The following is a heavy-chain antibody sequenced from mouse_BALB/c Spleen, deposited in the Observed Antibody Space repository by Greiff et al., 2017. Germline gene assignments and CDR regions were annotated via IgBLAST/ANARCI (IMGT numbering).Heavy chain of an antibody. CDR3: ARQSYGGSYGFAY. D-gene: IGHD1-1*01. V-gene: IGHV5-9-4*01. CDR1: GFTFSSYA. CDR2: ISSGGSYT. Sequence: EVHLVESGGGLVKPGGSLKLSCAASGFTFSSYAMSWVRQSPEKRLEWVAEISSGGSYTYYPDTVTGRFTISRDNAKNTLYLQMSSLKSEDTAMYYCARQSYGGSYGFAYWGQGTLVTVSA. J-gene: IGHJ3*01.